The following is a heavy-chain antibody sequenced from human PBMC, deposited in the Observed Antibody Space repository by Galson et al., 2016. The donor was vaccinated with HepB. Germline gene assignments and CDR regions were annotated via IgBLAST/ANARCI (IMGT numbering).Heavy chain of an antibody. D-gene: IGHD2-15*01. CDR1: GDSVSSKSAA. J-gene: IGHJ4*02. Sequence: CAISGDSVSSKSAAWNWIRHSPSRGLEWLGRTYHTSNWYSDYAVSVKSRITNNPDTSKNQFSLQLNSVTPEDTAVYYCARGHLVVPFAFYFDYWGQGSLVTVSS. CDR3: ARGHLVVPFAFYFDY. CDR2: TYHTSNWYS. V-gene: IGHV6-1*01.